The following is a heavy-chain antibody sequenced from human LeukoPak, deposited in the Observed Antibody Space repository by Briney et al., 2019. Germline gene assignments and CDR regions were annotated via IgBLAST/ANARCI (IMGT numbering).Heavy chain of an antibody. CDR2: IYYSGST. CDR3: ASSGWSRGYWFDP. J-gene: IGHJ5*02. D-gene: IGHD6-19*01. V-gene: IGHV4-59*01. CDR1: DDSITIYY. Sequence: KPSETLSLTCTVSDDSITIYYWSWIRQPPGKGLEWIGYIYYSGSTNYNPSLKSRVTISVDTSKNQFSLKLSSVTAADTAVYYCASSGWSRGYWFDPWGQGTLVTVSS.